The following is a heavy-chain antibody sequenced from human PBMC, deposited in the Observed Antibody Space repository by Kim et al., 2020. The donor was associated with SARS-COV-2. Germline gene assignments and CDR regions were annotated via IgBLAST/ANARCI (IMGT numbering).Heavy chain of an antibody. CDR2: IKQDGSEK. V-gene: IGHV3-7*01. Sequence: GGSLRLSCAASGFTFSSYWMSWVRQAPGKGLEWVANIKQDGSEKYYVDSVKGRFTISRDNAKNSLYLQMNSLRAEDTAVYYCARDLRLGEFYYGMDVWGQGTTVTVSS. J-gene: IGHJ6*02. CDR3: ARDLRLGEFYYGMDV. CDR1: GFTFSSYW. D-gene: IGHD3-16*01.